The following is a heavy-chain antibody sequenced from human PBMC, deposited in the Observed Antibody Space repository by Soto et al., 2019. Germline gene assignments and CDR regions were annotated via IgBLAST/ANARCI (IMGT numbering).Heavy chain of an antibody. J-gene: IGHJ6*03. CDR1: GFTFSSYG. V-gene: IGHV3-30*18. CDR2: ISYDGSNK. CDR3: AKDIGSEYGDYYYYYYMDV. Sequence: QVQLVESGGGVVQPGRSLRLSCAASGFTFSSYGMHWVRQAPGKGLEWVAVISYDGSNKYYADSVKGRFTISRDNSKNTLYLQMNSLRAEDTAVYYCAKDIGSEYGDYYYYYYMDVWGKGTTVTVSS. D-gene: IGHD4-17*01.